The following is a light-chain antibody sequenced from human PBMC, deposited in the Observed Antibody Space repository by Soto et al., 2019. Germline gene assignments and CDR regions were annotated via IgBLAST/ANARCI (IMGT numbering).Light chain of an antibody. Sequence: EIVLTQSPGTLSLSPGERATLSSRASQSVSSSYLGWYQQKPGQAPRLLIFGTSNRATGIPDRFSGSGSMTDFTLTISRLEPEDFDVYYCQQYGSSPRTFGQGTRVQIK. CDR2: GTS. J-gene: IGKJ5*01. V-gene: IGKV3-20*01. CDR3: QQYGSSPRT. CDR1: QSVSSSY.